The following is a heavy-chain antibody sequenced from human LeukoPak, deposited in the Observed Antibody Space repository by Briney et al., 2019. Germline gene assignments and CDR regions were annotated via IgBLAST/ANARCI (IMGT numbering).Heavy chain of an antibody. CDR2: LHSDGSST. J-gene: IGHJ1*01. Sequence: GGSLRLSCAASGLTFSSYWMLWVRQAPGKGLVWVSRLHSDGSSTAYADSVKGRFTISRDNAKNTLYLQMNTLRAEDTAVYYCARAMITSTTSPEHWGQGTLVTVSS. D-gene: IGHD3-16*01. V-gene: IGHV3-74*03. CDR1: GLTFSSYW. CDR3: ARAMITSTTSPEH.